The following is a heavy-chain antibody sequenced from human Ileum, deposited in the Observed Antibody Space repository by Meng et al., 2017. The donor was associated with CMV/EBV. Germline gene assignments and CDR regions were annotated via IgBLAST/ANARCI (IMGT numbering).Heavy chain of an antibody. CDR3: ARHGSSTSSLVWSFFFDY. CDR2: IYYSGSP. Sequence: ISGGPYSWAWIRQPPGKGLEWIGSIYYSGSPYYNPALRGRVTMSVDTSRSHFSLNVSSVTAADTAVYYCARHGSSTSSLVWSFFFDYWGQGTLVTVSS. CDR1: ISGGPYS. D-gene: IGHD2-2*01. J-gene: IGHJ4*02. V-gene: IGHV4-39*01.